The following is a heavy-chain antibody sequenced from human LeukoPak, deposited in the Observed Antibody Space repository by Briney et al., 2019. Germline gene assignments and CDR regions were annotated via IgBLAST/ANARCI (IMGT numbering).Heavy chain of an antibody. D-gene: IGHD6-6*01. J-gene: IGHJ4*02. V-gene: IGHV3-30*02. Sequence: GGSLRLSCAASGFTFSSYGMHWVRQAPGKGLEWVAFIRYDGSNKYYADSVKGRFTISRDNSKNTLYLQMNSLRAEDTAVYYCAKDLDEYSSSSAMDYWGQGTLVTVSS. CDR3: AKDLDEYSSSSAMDY. CDR1: GFTFSSYG. CDR2: IRYDGSNK.